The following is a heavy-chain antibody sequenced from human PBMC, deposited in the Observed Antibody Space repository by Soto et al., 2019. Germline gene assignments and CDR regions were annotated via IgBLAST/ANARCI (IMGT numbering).Heavy chain of an antibody. D-gene: IGHD5-12*01. J-gene: IGHJ4*02. V-gene: IGHV3-11*01. Sequence: GGSLRLSCAASGFTFSDYYMSWIRQAPGKGLEWVSYISSSGSTIYYADSVKGRFTISRDNAKNSLYLQMNSLSAEETAVYYCAREIVATIPLIDYWGQGTLVTVSS. CDR3: AREIVATIPLIDY. CDR2: ISSSGSTI. CDR1: GFTFSDYY.